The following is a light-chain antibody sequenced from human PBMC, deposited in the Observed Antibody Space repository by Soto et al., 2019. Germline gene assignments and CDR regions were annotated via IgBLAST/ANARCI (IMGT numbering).Light chain of an antibody. CDR1: QSVSSNY. V-gene: IGKV3-20*01. Sequence: EIVLTQSPGTLSLSPGEGATLSCRASQSVSSNYLAWYQQKPGQTPRLLVYGASSRGTGIPDRFSGSGSGTDFTLTISRLETEDFAVYHCQQYGTSPWTFGQGTEVEIK. CDR3: QQYGTSPWT. J-gene: IGKJ1*01. CDR2: GAS.